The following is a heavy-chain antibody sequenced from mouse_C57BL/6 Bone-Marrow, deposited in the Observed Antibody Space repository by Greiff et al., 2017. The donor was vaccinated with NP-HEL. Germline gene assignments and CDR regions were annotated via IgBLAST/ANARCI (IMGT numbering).Heavy chain of an antibody. D-gene: IGHD1-1*01. CDR1: GYTFTSYW. Sequence: QVQLQQPGTELVKPGASVKLSCKASGYTFTSYWMHWVKQRPGQGLEWIGNINPSNGGTNYNEKFKSKATLTVDKSSSTAYMQLSSLTSEDSAVYYCARGKATVVEERYFDVWGTGTTVTVSS. CDR2: INPSNGGT. CDR3: ARGKATVVEERYFDV. J-gene: IGHJ1*03. V-gene: IGHV1-53*01.